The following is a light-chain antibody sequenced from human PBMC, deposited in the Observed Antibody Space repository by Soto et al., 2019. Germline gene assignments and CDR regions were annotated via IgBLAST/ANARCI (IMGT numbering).Light chain of an antibody. J-gene: IGLJ1*01. CDR1: STDVGGYNY. Sequence: QSALAQPSSVSGSPGQSITISCTGTSTDVGGYNYVSWYQHHPGKGPKLIIYEVSNRPSGVSDRFYGSKSGNKASLIISNLEAEDESDYYCGSYTSTDTPFVFGTGTKVTVL. V-gene: IGLV2-14*01. CDR3: GSYTSTDTPFV. CDR2: EVS.